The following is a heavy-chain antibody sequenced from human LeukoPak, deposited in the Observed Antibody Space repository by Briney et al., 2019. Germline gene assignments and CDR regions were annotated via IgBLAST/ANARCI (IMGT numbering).Heavy chain of an antibody. J-gene: IGHJ1*01. CDR1: GFTFSSYG. CDR2: ISYDGSNK. D-gene: IGHD4/OR15-4a*01. CDR3: AKKSNGLWWQPSTNEYFQH. V-gene: IGHV3-30*18. Sequence: GGSQRLSCAASGFTFSSYGMHWVRQAPGKGLEWVAVISYDGSNKYYADSVKGRFTISRDNSKNTLYLQMNSLRAEDTAVYYCAKKSNGLWWQPSTNEYFQHWGQGTLVTVSS.